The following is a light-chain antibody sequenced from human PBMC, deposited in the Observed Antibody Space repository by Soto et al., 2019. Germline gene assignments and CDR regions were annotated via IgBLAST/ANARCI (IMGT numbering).Light chain of an antibody. CDR1: EKINKW. V-gene: IGKV1-5*01. Sequence: DIQMTQSPSTLSAYLGDRFPITCVSSEKINKWLAWYQQKPGKAPKLLISDASSLESGVPSRFSGSGSGTEFTLTISSLQPDDFATYYCQQCNSYPWTFGQGTKVDIK. CDR2: DAS. J-gene: IGKJ1*01. CDR3: QQCNSYPWT.